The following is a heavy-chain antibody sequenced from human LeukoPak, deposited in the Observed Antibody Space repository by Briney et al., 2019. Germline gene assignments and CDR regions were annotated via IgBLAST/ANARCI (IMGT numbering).Heavy chain of an antibody. CDR2: IRSKANSYAT. J-gene: IGHJ6*02. CDR3: TRLNNSSGYYSYYYYYGMDV. CDR1: GFTFSGSA. D-gene: IGHD3-22*01. V-gene: IGHV3-73*01. Sequence: GGSLRLSCAASGFTFSGSAMHWVRQASGKGLEWVGRIRSKANSYATAYAASVKGRFTISRDDSKNTAYLQMNSLKTEDTAVYYCTRLNNSSGYYSYYYYYGMDVWGQGTTVTVSS.